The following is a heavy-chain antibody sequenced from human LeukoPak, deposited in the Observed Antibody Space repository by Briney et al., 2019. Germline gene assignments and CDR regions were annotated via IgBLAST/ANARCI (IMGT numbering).Heavy chain of an antibody. Sequence: GGSLSLFYEASGFTFGSHAMYWVRQAPGKGLEGVVGIFGSGGSPHYADPVKGRFTISRDNSRNTVYLQINSLRAEDTAVYYCGKTTVGYSSGQKPAWPVDYWGQGTLVTVSS. CDR1: GFTFGSHA. J-gene: IGHJ4*02. CDR3: GKTTVGYSSGQKPAWPVDY. V-gene: IGHV3-23*01. CDR2: IFGSGGSP. D-gene: IGHD5-18*01.